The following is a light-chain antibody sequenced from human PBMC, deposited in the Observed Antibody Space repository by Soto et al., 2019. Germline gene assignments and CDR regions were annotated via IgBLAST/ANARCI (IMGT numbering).Light chain of an antibody. J-gene: IGKJ1*01. CDR3: QQFGSSSWT. V-gene: IGKV3-20*01. CDR2: GAS. Sequence: ESVLTQSPGTLSLSPGEKATLSSRASQSVSSSYLAWYQQKPGQAPRLLIYGASSRATGIPDRFSGSGSGTDFTLTVSRLEPADFAVYYCQQFGSSSWTFGQGTKVEIK. CDR1: QSVSSSY.